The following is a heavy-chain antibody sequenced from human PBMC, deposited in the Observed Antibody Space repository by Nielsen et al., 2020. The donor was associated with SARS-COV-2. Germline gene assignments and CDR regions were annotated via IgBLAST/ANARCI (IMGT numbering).Heavy chain of an antibody. CDR1: GFMFSTYA. V-gene: IGHV3-23*01. J-gene: IGHJ4*02. D-gene: IGHD6-25*01. Sequence: GESLKISCAASGFMFSTYAMSWVRQAPGKGLEWVSGIIGSGGRTHYADSVEGRFTISRDNSKNTLYLQMNSLRAEDTAVYYCAEAFRSSDWVRAATDFWGQGTLVTVSS. CDR3: AEAFRSSDWVRAATDF. CDR2: IIGSGGRT.